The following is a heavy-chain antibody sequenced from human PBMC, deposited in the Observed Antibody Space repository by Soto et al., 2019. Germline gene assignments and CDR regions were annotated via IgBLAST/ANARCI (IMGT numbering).Heavy chain of an antibody. CDR1: GFSLRTSGVG. D-gene: IGHD6-19*01. CDR3: AKSGSSGWYGWFDP. CDR2: IYWNDDK. J-gene: IGHJ5*02. Sequence: QITLKESGPTLVKPTQTLTLTCIFSGFSLRTSGVGVGWIRQPPGEALEWPGFIYWNDDKRYSPSLKSRLTIAKNTSKYQVVLTMTNMDPVDTATYYCAKSGSSGWYGWFDPWGQGTLVTVSS. V-gene: IGHV2-5*01.